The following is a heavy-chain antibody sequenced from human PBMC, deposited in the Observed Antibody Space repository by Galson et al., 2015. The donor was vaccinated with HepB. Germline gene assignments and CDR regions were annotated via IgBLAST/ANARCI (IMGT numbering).Heavy chain of an antibody. CDR3: ARVLLRTMVRGLYY. CDR1: GYTFTSYA. CDR2: INAGDGNT. J-gene: IGHJ4*02. Sequence: SVKVSCKASGYTFTSYAMHWVRQAPGQRLEWMRWINAGDGNTKYSQKFQGRVTITRDKSASTAYMELSSLRSEDTAVYYCARVLLRTMVRGLYYWGQGTLVTVSS. D-gene: IGHD3-10*01. V-gene: IGHV1-3*01.